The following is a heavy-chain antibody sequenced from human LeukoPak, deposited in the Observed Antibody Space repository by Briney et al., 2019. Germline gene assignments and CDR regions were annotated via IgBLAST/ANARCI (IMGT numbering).Heavy chain of an antibody. CDR2: IFDTGST. Sequence: SETLSLTCTDSGGSFSSLFWSWIRQPPGKGLEWIGYIFDTGSTSYNPSLKGRVTISLDTSKNQFSLKVSSVTTADTAVYYCARTNAFDFWGQGTLVTVAS. J-gene: IGHJ3*01. CDR3: ARTNAFDF. CDR1: GGSFSSLF. V-gene: IGHV4-59*11.